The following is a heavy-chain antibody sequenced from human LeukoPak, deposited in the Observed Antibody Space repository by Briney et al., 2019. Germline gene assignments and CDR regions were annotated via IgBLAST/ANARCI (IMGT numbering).Heavy chain of an antibody. CDR3: ARGTSSSFDY. J-gene: IGHJ4*02. D-gene: IGHD2-2*01. CDR2: ISYDGSNK. Sequence: GGSLRLSCAASGFTFSSYGMHWVRQAPGKGLEWVAVISYDGSNKYYADSVKGRFTISRDNAKNTVLLQMNSLRAEDTAVYYCARGTSSSFDYGGQGTVVTVSS. CDR1: GFTFSSYG. V-gene: IGHV3-30*03.